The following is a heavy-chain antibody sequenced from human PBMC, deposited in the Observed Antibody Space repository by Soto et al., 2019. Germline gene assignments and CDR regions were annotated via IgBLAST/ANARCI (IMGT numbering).Heavy chain of an antibody. J-gene: IGHJ4*02. D-gene: IGHD3-10*01. Sequence: SETLSLTCTVSGGSMSRFYWSWIRQTPGKGLEWIGYIHYSGSTNYNPSLKSRVTISIDTSKNQFSLKLRSVTAADTAVYYCASYAVVRGVIEGGDFFDYWGQGTLVTVSS. CDR1: GGSMSRFY. CDR3: ASYAVVRGVIEGGDFFDY. CDR2: IHYSGST. V-gene: IGHV4-59*01.